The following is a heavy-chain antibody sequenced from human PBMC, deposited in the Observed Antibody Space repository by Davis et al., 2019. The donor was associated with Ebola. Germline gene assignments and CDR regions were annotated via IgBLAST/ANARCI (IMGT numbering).Heavy chain of an antibody. CDR2: IYYSGST. Sequence: MPSETLSLTCTVSGGSISSYYWSWIRQPPGKGLEWIGYIYYSGSTNYNPSLKSRVTMSVDTSNNQFSLKLSSVTAADTAVYYCARSPYPSNWFDPWGQGTQVTVSS. J-gene: IGHJ5*02. CDR1: GGSISSYY. CDR3: ARSPYPSNWFDP. V-gene: IGHV4-59*01.